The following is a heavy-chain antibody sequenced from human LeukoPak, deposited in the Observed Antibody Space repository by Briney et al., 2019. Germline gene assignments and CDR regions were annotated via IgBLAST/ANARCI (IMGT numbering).Heavy chain of an antibody. CDR3: ARSLGYEYSTDY. D-gene: IGHD5-12*01. CDR1: GYTFTGYF. V-gene: IGHV1-2*02. CDR2: INPNSGGT. Sequence: ASVKVSCKASGYTFTGYFMHWVRQAPGQGLEWMGWINPNSGGTNYAQKFQGRVTMTRDTSIRTAYMELSRLRSDDTAVYYCARSLGYEYSTDYWGQGTLVTVSP. J-gene: IGHJ4*02.